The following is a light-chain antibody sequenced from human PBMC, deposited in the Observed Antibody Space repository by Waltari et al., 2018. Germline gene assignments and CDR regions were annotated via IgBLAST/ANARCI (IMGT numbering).Light chain of an antibody. J-gene: IGLJ3*02. Sequence: QSALTQSASVSGSPGQSITISCTGTSSDIGGYYYVSWYQQHPGKAPKLMTHDVSKRPSGVANRFSGSKSGNTSSLTISGLQAEDEADYYCSSYTSTNTWVFGAGTKLTVL. CDR2: DVS. V-gene: IGLV2-14*01. CDR3: SSYTSTNTWV. CDR1: SSDIGGYYY.